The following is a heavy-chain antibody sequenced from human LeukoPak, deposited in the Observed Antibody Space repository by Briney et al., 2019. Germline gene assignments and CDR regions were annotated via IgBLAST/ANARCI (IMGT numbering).Heavy chain of an antibody. D-gene: IGHD2-15*01. CDR2: FYPDDSDT. V-gene: IGHV5-51*01. CDR1: GSRFTTDY. CDR3: ARGYCSGGTCRYVTKYFDY. J-gene: IGHJ4*02. Sequence: GGSLEISCQGPGSRFTTDYIGWVRQLPGKGLGWMGIFYPDDSDTTYSPSFQGQVTISVDKSITAAFLQWSSLKASDTAMYYCARGYCSGGTCRYVTKYFDYWGQGTLVTVSS.